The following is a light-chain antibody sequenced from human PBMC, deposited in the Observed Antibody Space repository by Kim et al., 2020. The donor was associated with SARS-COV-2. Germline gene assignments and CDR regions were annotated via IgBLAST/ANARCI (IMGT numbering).Light chain of an antibody. J-gene: IGKJ2*01. Sequence: SLSPGESATLSCRTSQTVYSYLAGYQQNPGQAPRLVIYDASNRATGIPARFSGSGSGTHFTLTINGLEPEDYAIYYCQYRSGWPRTFGQGTKLDI. CDR2: DAS. CDR3: QYRSGWPRT. CDR1: QTVYSY. V-gene: IGKV3-11*01.